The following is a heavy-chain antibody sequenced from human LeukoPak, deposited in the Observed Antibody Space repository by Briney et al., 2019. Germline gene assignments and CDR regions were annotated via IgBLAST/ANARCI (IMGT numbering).Heavy chain of an antibody. CDR3: ATLPRGHLFDS. CDR2: SVPEDGET. CDR1: GGTLTELS. V-gene: IGHV1-24*01. J-gene: IGHJ4*02. Sequence: ASVKVSCKLSGGTLTELSMHWVRQSPGKGLEWMGGSVPEDGETIYAQKFQGRVTMTEDTSTDTAYMELSSLRSDDTAVYFCATLPRGHLFDSWGQGTLVTVSS. D-gene: IGHD3-10*01.